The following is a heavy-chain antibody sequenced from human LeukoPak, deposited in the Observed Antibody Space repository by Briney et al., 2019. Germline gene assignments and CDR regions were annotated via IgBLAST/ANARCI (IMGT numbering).Heavy chain of an antibody. Sequence: GGSLRLSCAASGFTFSSYSMNWVRQAPGKGLEWVSSISSSSSYIYYADSVKGRFTISRDNAKNSLYLQMNSLRDEDTAVYYCARSTYCGGDCYSGNYWGQGTLVTVSS. V-gene: IGHV3-21*01. D-gene: IGHD2-21*02. CDR3: ARSTYCGGDCYSGNY. CDR1: GFTFSSYS. CDR2: ISSSSSYI. J-gene: IGHJ4*02.